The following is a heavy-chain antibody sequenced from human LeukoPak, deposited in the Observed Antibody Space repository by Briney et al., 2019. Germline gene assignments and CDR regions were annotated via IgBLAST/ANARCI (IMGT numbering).Heavy chain of an antibody. Sequence: GGSLRLSCAASGFTVSSNYMSWVRQAPGKGLEWVAVISYDGSNKYYADSVKGRFTISRDNSKNTLYLQMNSLRAEDTAVYYCARDQQEIDYWGQGTLVTVSS. V-gene: IGHV3-30-3*01. J-gene: IGHJ4*02. CDR1: GFTVSSNY. CDR3: ARDQQEIDY. CDR2: ISYDGSNK.